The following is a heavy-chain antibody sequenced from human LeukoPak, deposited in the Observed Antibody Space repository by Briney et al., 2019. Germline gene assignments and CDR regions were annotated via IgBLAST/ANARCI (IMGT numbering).Heavy chain of an antibody. J-gene: IGHJ4*02. D-gene: IGHD2-15*01. Sequence: GGSLRLSCAASGFTFSSYSMNWVRQAPGKGLEWVSSISSSSSYIYYADSVKGRFTISRDNAKNSLYLQMNSLRAEDTAVYYCAKEPYKVVVAAHFDYWGQGTLVTVSS. CDR1: GFTFSSYS. V-gene: IGHV3-21*01. CDR2: ISSSSSYI. CDR3: AKEPYKVVVAAHFDY.